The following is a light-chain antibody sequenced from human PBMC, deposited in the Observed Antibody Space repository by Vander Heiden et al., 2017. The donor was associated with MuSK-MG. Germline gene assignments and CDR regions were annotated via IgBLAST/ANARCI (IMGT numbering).Light chain of an antibody. J-gene: IGLJ1*01. CDR3: CSYAGSYTSYV. CDR2: DVS. V-gene: IGLV2-11*01. Sequence: QSALTQPRAVSGSPGQSVTISCTGTRREVGGYNYVSWYHQHPGKAPKLMIYDVSTRPSGVPDRFSGSKSGNTASLTISGLQAEDEADYYCCSYAGSYTSYVFGTGTKVTVL. CDR1: RREVGGYNY.